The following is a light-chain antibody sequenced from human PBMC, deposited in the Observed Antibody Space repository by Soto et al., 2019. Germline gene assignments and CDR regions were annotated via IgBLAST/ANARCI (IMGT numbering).Light chain of an antibody. CDR2: DAS. V-gene: IGKV3-11*01. Sequence: IVLTQSPATLSLSPGERASLSCSASQTVGKDLAWSQVRPGQAPRLLIFDASTRATGVPPRFSGSRSGSDFTLTISSLDPEDFALYYCHQRSAWPFTFGGGTSVLIK. CDR1: QTVGKD. J-gene: IGKJ4*01. CDR3: HQRSAWPFT.